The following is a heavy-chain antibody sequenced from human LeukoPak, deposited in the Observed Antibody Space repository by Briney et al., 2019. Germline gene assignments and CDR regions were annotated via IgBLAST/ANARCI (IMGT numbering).Heavy chain of an antibody. CDR3: ATDGIYYAQHLYAFDI. D-gene: IGHD3-10*01. Sequence: GASVKVSCKASGYTFTSYGITWVRQAPGQGLEWMGWISAYNGNTNYAQKLQGRVTMTTDTSTSTAYMELRSLRSDDTAVYYCATDGIYYAQHLYAFDIWGQGTMVTVSS. CDR2: ISAYNGNT. J-gene: IGHJ3*02. CDR1: GYTFTSYG. V-gene: IGHV1-18*01.